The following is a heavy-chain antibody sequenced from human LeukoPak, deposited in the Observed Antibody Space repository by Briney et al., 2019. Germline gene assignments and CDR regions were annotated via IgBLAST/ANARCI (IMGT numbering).Heavy chain of an antibody. V-gene: IGHV3-30-3*01. J-gene: IGHJ6*02. CDR3: ARGYGDYGNYYYYGMDV. CDR2: ISYDGGNK. Sequence: PGGSLRLSCAASGFTFSSYAMHWVRQAPGKGLEWVAVISYDGGNKYYADSVKGRFTISRDNSKNTLYLQMNSLRAEDTAVYYCARGYGDYGNYYYYGMDVWGQGTTVTVSS. CDR1: GFTFSSYA. D-gene: IGHD4-17*01.